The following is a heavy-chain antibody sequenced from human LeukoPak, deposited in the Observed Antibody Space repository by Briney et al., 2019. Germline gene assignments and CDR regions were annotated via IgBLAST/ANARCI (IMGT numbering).Heavy chain of an antibody. D-gene: IGHD6-13*01. Sequence: PGGSLRLSCAASGFTFSSYSMNWVRQAPGKGLEWVSSISSSSSYIYYADSVKGRFTISRDNAKNSPYLQVNSLRAEDTAVYYCARGAAVSPGWFDPWGQGTLVTVSS. J-gene: IGHJ5*02. V-gene: IGHV3-21*01. CDR2: ISSSSSYI. CDR3: ARGAAVSPGWFDP. CDR1: GFTFSSYS.